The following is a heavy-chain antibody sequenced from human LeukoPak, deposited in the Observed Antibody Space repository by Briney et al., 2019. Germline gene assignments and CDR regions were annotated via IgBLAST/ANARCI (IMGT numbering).Heavy chain of an antibody. Sequence: GASVKVSCKASGYTFTSYGISWVRQAPGQGLEWMGWISAYNGNTNYAQKLQGRVTMTTDTSTSTAYMELRSLGSDDTAVYYCARKLPDYGDLNNWFDPWSQGTLVTVSS. V-gene: IGHV1-18*01. CDR3: ARKLPDYGDLNNWFDP. J-gene: IGHJ5*02. CDR1: GYTFTSYG. D-gene: IGHD4-17*01. CDR2: ISAYNGNT.